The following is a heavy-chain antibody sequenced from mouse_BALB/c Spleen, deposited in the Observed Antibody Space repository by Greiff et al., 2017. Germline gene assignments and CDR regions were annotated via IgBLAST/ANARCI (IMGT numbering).Heavy chain of an antibody. CDR2: ISSGGSYT. CDR3: ARHDADFDV. D-gene: IGHD2-3*01. CDR1: GFTFSSYG. V-gene: IGHV5-6*01. J-gene: IGHJ1*01. Sequence: EVQVVESGGDLVKPGGSLKLSCAASGFTFSSYGMSWVRQTPDKRLEWVATISSGGSYTYYPDSVKGRFTISRDNAKNTLYLQMSSLKSEDTAMYYCARHDADFDVWGAGTTVTVSS.